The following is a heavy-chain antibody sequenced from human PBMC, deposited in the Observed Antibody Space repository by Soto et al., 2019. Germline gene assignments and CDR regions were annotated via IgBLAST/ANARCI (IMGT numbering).Heavy chain of an antibody. CDR1: GRSISGGGYY. J-gene: IGHJ5*02. CDR3: ARDSGTADSSGYNWFDP. D-gene: IGHD3-22*01. Sequence: SETLSLICTVPGRSISGGGYYWSWIRQHPGKGLAWLAYLYSSGRTYYHPSLTSRVTISVDTSKNRFSLKLSSVTAADTDVYYCARDSGTADSSGYNWFDPGGQGTLVTVSS. V-gene: IGHV4-31*03. CDR2: LYSSGRT.